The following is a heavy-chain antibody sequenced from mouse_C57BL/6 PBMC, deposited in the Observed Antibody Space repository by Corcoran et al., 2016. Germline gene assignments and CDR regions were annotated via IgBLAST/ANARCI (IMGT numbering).Heavy chain of an antibody. CDR2: IYPGSGNT. CDR1: GYTFTDYY. J-gene: IGHJ4*01. Sequence: QVQLKQSGAELVRPGASVKLSCKASGYTFTDYYINWVKQRPGQGIEWIARIYPGSGNTYYNEKFKGKATLTAEKSSSTAYMQLSSLTSDDSAVYFCARVDEYYHYYSMDYWGQGTSVTVSS. D-gene: IGHD1-1*01. CDR3: ARVDEYYHYYSMDY. V-gene: IGHV1-76*01.